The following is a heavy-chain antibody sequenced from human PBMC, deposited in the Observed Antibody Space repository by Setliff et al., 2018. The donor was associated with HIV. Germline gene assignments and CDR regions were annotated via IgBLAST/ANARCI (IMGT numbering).Heavy chain of an antibody. J-gene: IGHJ4*02. D-gene: IGHD6-25*01. CDR3: ARGLDSAKIHY. CDR2: IHPSGNT. Sequence: SETLSLTCAVYGGTFSGHYWSWIRQPPGQGLDWIGEIHPSGNTYYNPSLQSRVTISVDTSKNQFSLNLSSVTAADTAIYYCARGLDSAKIHYWGQGTLVTVSS. CDR1: GGTFSGHY. V-gene: IGHV4-34*01.